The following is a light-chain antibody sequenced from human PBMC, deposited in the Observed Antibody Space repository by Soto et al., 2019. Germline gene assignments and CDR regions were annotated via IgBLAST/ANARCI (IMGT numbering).Light chain of an antibody. Sequence: QSVLTQPPSVSGAPGQRVTISCTWSSSNIGAGYDVNWYQQVPGAAPKLLIYGNTNRPSGVPDRISGSKSGTSASLAITGLQAEDEADYYCQSYDSSLTGYVFGTGTKVTVL. J-gene: IGLJ1*01. CDR2: GNT. CDR3: QSYDSSLTGYV. CDR1: SSNIGAGYD. V-gene: IGLV1-40*01.